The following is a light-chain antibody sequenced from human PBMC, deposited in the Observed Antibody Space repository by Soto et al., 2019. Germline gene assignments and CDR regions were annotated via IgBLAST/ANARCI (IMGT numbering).Light chain of an antibody. CDR3: PQYNTLLPKMA. Sequence: VVTQSPATLSMFPGETATLSCRASQSVSSDLAWYQQRPGQAPRLLIYGASTRATGIPARFRGSGSGTEFRLTISSLQSEDFATYYCPQYNTLLPKMAFDRGTKVEIK. V-gene: IGKV3-15*01. CDR2: GAS. J-gene: IGKJ1*01. CDR1: QSVSSD.